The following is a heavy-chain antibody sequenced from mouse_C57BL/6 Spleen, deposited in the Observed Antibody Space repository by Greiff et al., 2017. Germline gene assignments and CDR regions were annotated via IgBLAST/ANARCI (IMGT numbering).Heavy chain of an antibody. CDR2: IYPSDSET. D-gene: IGHD4-1*01. Sequence: QVQLQQPGAELVRPGSSVKLSCKASGYTFTSYWMDWVKQRPGQGLEWIGNIYPSDSETHYNQKFKDKATLTVDKSSSTAYMQLSSLTSEDSAVYYCARGPGTDYWGQGTNLTVSS. V-gene: IGHV1-61*01. CDR3: ARGPGTDY. CDR1: GYTFTSYW. J-gene: IGHJ2*01.